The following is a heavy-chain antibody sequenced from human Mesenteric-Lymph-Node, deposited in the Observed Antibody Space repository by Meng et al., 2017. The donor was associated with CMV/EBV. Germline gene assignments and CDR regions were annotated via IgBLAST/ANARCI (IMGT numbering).Heavy chain of an antibody. V-gene: IGHV3-11*01. CDR1: GFTFSDYY. CDR3: ARKKGIAVAGMGLAKHYYFDY. J-gene: IGHJ4*02. Sequence: GESLKISCAASGFTFSDYYMSWIRQAPGKGLEWVSYISSSGSTIYYADSVKGRFTISRDNAKNSLYLQMNSLRAEDTAVYYCARKKGIAVAGMGLAKHYYFDYWGQGTLVTVSS. D-gene: IGHD6-19*01. CDR2: ISSSGSTI.